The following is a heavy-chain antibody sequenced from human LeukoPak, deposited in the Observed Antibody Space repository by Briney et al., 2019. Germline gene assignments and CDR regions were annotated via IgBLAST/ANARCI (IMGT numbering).Heavy chain of an antibody. D-gene: IGHD5-24*01. Sequence: GASVTVSCKASGYTFTSNYMHWVRQAPGQGPEWMGVISPTGGSTTYAQKFQGRVTLTRDMSTSTDYLELSSLRSDDTAVYYCARDNSVRDEAWWFNPWGQGTLVTVAS. CDR3: ARDNSVRDEAWWFNP. CDR1: GYTFTSNY. V-gene: IGHV1-46*01. CDR2: ISPTGGST. J-gene: IGHJ5*02.